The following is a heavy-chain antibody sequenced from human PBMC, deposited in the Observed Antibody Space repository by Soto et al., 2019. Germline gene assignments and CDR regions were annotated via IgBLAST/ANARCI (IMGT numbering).Heavy chain of an antibody. Sequence: QVQLVQSGAEVKKPGSSVKVSCTASGGTFSSYAISWVRQAPGQGLEWMGGIIPIFGTANYAQKFQGRVTITADKSTSTAYMELSRLRSEDTAVYYCASRYQRRGGMDVGGQGTTVTVSS. J-gene: IGHJ6*02. V-gene: IGHV1-69*06. CDR1: GGTFSSYA. D-gene: IGHD2-2*01. CDR3: ASRYQRRGGMDV. CDR2: IIPIFGTA.